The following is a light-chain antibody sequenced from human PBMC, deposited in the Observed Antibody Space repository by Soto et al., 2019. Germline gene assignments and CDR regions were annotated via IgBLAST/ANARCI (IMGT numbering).Light chain of an antibody. CDR2: GAS. V-gene: IGKV3-20*01. J-gene: IGKJ4*01. Sequence: EIVLTQSPGTLSLSPGERATLSCRASQSVSSTYLAWYQQKPGQAPRLLIYGASSRATGIPDRLSGSGSGTDFTLTIRRLEPEDSAFYYCQQYGRSPLTFGGGTKVDIK. CDR1: QSVSSTY. CDR3: QQYGRSPLT.